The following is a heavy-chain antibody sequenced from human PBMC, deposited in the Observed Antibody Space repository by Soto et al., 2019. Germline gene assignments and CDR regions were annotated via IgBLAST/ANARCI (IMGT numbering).Heavy chain of an antibody. CDR3: ARRRDFDY. J-gene: IGHJ4*02. CDR1: GFTLSSYW. V-gene: IGHV3-7*01. CDR2: IKQDGSDK. Sequence: GGSLRLSCAASGFTLSSYWMTWARQAPGKGLEWVANIKQDGSDKYYVDSVKGRFTISRDNAKNSLYLQMNSLRAEDTAVYFCARRRDFDYWGQGTLVTVSS.